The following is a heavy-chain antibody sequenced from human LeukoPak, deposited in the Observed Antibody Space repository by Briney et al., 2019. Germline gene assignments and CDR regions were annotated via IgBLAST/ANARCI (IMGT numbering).Heavy chain of an antibody. J-gene: IGHJ4*02. Sequence: GGSLRLSCAASGFTFSSYAMHWVRQAPGKGLEWVAVISYDGSNKYYADSVKGRLTISRDNSKNTLYLQMNSLRAEDTAVYYCARAVATIQPFDYWGQGTLVTVSS. V-gene: IGHV3-30*04. CDR1: GFTFSSYA. CDR3: ARAVATIQPFDY. D-gene: IGHD5-12*01. CDR2: ISYDGSNK.